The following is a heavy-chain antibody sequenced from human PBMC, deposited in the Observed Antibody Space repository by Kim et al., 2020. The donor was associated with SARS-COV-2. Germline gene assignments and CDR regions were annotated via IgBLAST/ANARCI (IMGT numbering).Heavy chain of an antibody. CDR1: GGTFSSYA. J-gene: IGHJ4*02. V-gene: IGHV1-69*04. CDR3: AGGPGYYGSGSYFLFDY. CDR2: IIPILGIA. Sequence: SVKVSCKASGGTFSSYAISWVRQAPGQGLEWMGRIIPILGIANYAQKFQGRVTITADKSTSTAYMELSSLRSEDTAVYYCAGGPGYYGSGSYFLFDYWGQGTLVTVSS. D-gene: IGHD3-10*01.